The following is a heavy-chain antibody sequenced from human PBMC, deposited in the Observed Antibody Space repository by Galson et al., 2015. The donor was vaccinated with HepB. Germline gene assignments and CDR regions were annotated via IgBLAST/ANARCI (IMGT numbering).Heavy chain of an antibody. CDR2: ISSSSSTI. CDR1: GFTFSSYS. D-gene: IGHD2-15*01. V-gene: IGHV3-48*04. CDR3: ARDGMVVVAATYYYYYGMDV. J-gene: IGHJ6*02. Sequence: LRLSCAASGFTFSSYSMNWVRQAPGKGLEWVSYISSSSSTIYYADSVKGRFTISRDNAKNSLYLQMNSLRAEDTAVYYCARDGMVVVAATYYYYYGMDVWGQGTTVTVSS.